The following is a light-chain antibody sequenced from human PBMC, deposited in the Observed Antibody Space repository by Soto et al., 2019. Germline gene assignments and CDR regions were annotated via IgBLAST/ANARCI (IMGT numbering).Light chain of an antibody. Sequence: EIVLTQSPGTLSLSIGERTTLSCRASQSVSRTSLSWYQQKPGQAPRLLISGASSRATGIPDRFSGSGSGADFTLTISRLVTEDFAVYYCEQDGTSPPTFGGGTKVEIK. CDR1: QSVSRTS. V-gene: IGKV3-20*01. CDR2: GAS. J-gene: IGKJ4*01. CDR3: EQDGTSPPT.